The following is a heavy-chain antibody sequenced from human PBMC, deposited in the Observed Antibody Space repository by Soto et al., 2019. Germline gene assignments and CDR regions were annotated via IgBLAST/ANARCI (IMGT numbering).Heavy chain of an antibody. CDR3: ARSSGGNFGIIIEGSNWFDP. CDR1: GDTFTSYY. Sequence: ASVKVSCKAPGDTFTSYYLNWVRQAPGQGLXXMXXXXXXXXXXXXXXXXXXXXXXTRDTSRSTVYMELSSLRSDDTAIYYCARSSGGNFGIIIEGSNWFDPWGQGTLVTVSS. D-gene: IGHD3-3*01. V-gene: IGHV1-46*01. J-gene: IGHJ5*02. CDR2: XXXXXXXX.